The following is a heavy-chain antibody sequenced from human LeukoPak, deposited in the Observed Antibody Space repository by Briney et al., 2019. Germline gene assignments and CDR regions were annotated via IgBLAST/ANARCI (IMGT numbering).Heavy chain of an antibody. CDR1: GFTFSSYG. CDR2: IWYDGSNK. D-gene: IGHD4-17*01. J-gene: IGHJ4*02. CDR3: ARQGTYGDNDY. Sequence: GRSLRLSCAASGFTFSSYGMHWVRQAPGKGLEWVAVIWYDGSNKYYADSVKGRFTISRDNSKYTLYLQMNSLRAEDTAVYYCARQGTYGDNDYWGQGTLVTVSS. V-gene: IGHV3-33*01.